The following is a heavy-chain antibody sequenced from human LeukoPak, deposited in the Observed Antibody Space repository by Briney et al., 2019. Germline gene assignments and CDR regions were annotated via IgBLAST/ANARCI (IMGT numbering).Heavy chain of an antibody. CDR1: GGTFSSYA. Sequence: ASVKVSCKASGGTFSSYAISWVRQAPGQGLEWMGGIIPIFGTANYAQKFQGRVTITTDESTSTAYMELSSLRSEDTAVYYCARGAAHSGSYYFYFDYWGQGTLVTVSS. J-gene: IGHJ4*02. D-gene: IGHD1-26*01. V-gene: IGHV1-69*05. CDR3: ARGAAHSGSYYFYFDY. CDR2: IIPIFGTA.